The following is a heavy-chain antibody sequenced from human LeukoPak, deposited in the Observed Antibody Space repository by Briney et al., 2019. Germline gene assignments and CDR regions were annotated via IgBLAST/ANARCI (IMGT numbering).Heavy chain of an antibody. V-gene: IGHV4-59*12. CDR1: GGSISSYY. CDR3: ARDSGTTGEVKFDP. Sequence: SETLSLTCTVSGGSISSYYWSWIRQPPGKGLEWIGYIYYSGSTSYNPSLKSRVTISVDTSKNQFSLTLSSVTAADTAVYYCARDSGTTGEVKFDPWGQGTLVTVSS. J-gene: IGHJ5*02. CDR2: IYYSGST. D-gene: IGHD3-10*01.